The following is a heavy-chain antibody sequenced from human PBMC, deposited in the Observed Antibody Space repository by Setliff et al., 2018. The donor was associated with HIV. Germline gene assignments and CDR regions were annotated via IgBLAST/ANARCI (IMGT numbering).Heavy chain of an antibody. CDR2: INSGNGNT. Sequence: ASVKVSCKASGYSLTNYAMQWVRQAPGQRLEWMGWINSGNGNTKYSQRFQGRVSITRDTSANTAYMELSSLRSEDTAVYYCARLVWVAEPYFDYWGQGTLVTVSS. CDR1: GYSLTNYA. D-gene: IGHD3-10*01. CDR3: ARLVWVAEPYFDY. J-gene: IGHJ4*02. V-gene: IGHV1-3*04.